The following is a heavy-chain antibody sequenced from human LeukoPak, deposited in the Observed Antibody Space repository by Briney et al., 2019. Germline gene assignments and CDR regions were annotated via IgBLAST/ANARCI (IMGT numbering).Heavy chain of an antibody. Sequence: ASVKVSCKASGYTFTGYYMHWVRQAPGQGLEWMGWINPKSGGTNYAQKFQGRVTMTRDTSISTAYMDMSSLRSDDTAVYYCARAPYSSPFDYWGQGTLVTVSS. D-gene: IGHD6-13*01. CDR3: ARAPYSSPFDY. CDR2: INPKSGGT. J-gene: IGHJ4*02. V-gene: IGHV1-2*02. CDR1: GYTFTGYY.